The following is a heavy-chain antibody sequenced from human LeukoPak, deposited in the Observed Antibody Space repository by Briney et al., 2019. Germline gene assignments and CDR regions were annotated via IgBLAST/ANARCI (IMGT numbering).Heavy chain of an antibody. Sequence: GGSLRLSCAASGFTFSSYGMHWVRQAPGKGLEWVAVIWYDGSNKYYADSVKGRFTISRDNSKNTLYLQMNSLRAEDTAVYYCARDWNHEPGEVYWGQGTLVTVSS. J-gene: IGHJ4*02. CDR2: IWYDGSNK. V-gene: IGHV3-33*01. CDR1: GFTFSSYG. D-gene: IGHD1-1*01. CDR3: ARDWNHEPGEVY.